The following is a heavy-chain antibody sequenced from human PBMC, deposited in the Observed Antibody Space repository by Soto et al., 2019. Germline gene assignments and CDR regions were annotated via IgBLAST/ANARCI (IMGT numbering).Heavy chain of an antibody. V-gene: IGHV3-30-3*01. CDR1: GFTFSSYA. CDR2: ISYDGSNK. CDR3: ARGLDIVVVPAAGDYGMDV. Sequence: GGSLRLSCAASGFTFSSYAMHWVRQAPGKGLEWVAVISYDGSNKYYADSVKGRFTISRDNSKNTLYLQMNSLRAEDTAVYYCARGLDIVVVPAAGDYGMDVWGQGTTVTVSS. J-gene: IGHJ6*02. D-gene: IGHD2-2*01.